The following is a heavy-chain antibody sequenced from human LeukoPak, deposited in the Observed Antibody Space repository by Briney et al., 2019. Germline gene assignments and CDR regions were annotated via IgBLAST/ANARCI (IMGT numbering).Heavy chain of an antibody. CDR1: GFTFSSYG. Sequence: GSLRLSCAASGFTFSSYGMHWVRQAPGKGLEWVAVISYDGSNKYYADSVKGRFTISRDNSKNTLYLQMNSLRAEDTAVYYCAKDRKYSSGWYPYYYYYGMDVWGQGTTVTVSS. V-gene: IGHV3-30*18. CDR3: AKDRKYSSGWYPYYYYYGMDV. CDR2: ISYDGSNK. D-gene: IGHD6-19*01. J-gene: IGHJ6*02.